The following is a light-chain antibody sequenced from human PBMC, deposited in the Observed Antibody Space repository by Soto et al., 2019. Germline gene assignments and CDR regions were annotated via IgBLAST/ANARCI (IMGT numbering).Light chain of an antibody. CDR3: QQYDNLPIT. CDR1: QDISNY. J-gene: IGKJ4*01. V-gene: IGKV1-33*01. Sequence: DVVITQSPSSLSSSVGDRVTSTCQASQDISNYLNWYQQKPGKAPKLLIYDASNLETGVPSRFSGSGSGTDFTFTISSLQPEDIATYYCQQYDNLPITFGGGTKVDI. CDR2: DAS.